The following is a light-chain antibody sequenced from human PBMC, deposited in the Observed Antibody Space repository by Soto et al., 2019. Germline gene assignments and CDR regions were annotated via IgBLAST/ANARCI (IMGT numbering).Light chain of an antibody. CDR3: QQANSFPIT. J-gene: IGKJ5*01. CDR1: QDVGKW. Sequence: DIQMTQSPSSVSASVGDRVTITCRAGQDVGKWLAWYQQKPGKAPTLLIHGASSLQSGVPSRYSGSGSGTDFTLTISRLQPEDFATYYCQQANSFPITLGQGTRRAI. CDR2: GAS. V-gene: IGKV1-12*01.